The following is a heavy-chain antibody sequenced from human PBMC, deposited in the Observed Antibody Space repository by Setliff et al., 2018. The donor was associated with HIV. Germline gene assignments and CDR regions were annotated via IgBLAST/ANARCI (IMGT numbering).Heavy chain of an antibody. V-gene: IGHV3-23*01. CDR2: ISGSGDKT. CDR1: GFTFNTYA. D-gene: IGHD1-26*01. Sequence: PGGSLRLSCAASGFTFNTYAMSWVRQAPGKGLESVSAISGSGDKTYYADSVKGRFTISRDNSKNTLYLQMNSLRAEDTAIYYCAKDRAGSGGSYALDFWGHGTLVTVS. J-gene: IGHJ4*01. CDR3: AKDRAGSGGSYALDF.